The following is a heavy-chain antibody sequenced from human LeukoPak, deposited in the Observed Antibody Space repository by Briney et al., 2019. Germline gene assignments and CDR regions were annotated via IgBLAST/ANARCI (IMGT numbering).Heavy chain of an antibody. J-gene: IGHJ4*02. CDR3: AREYSSSSWVFDF. CDR1: GYTFSGHY. Sequence: ASVKVSCKASGYTFSGHYMHWVRQAPGQGLEWMGWIHPNSGGTNYAQKFQGWVTMTGDTSISTAYMELSRLRSDDTAVYFCAREYSSSSWVFDFWGQGTLVTVSS. D-gene: IGHD6-6*01. CDR2: IHPNSGGT. V-gene: IGHV1-2*04.